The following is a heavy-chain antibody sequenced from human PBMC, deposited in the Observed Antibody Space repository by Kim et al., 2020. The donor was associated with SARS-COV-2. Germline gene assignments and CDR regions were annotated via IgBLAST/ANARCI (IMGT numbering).Heavy chain of an antibody. J-gene: IGHJ4*02. CDR3: ARKCVGSSWTGDSCFDY. D-gene: IGHD6-13*01. CDR1: GGSISSSNW. Sequence: SETLSLTCAVSGGSISSSNWWSWVRQPPGKGLEWSGEIYHSGSTNYNPSLKSRVTISVDKTKNQFSLKLSSVTAADTAVYYCARKCVGSSWTGDSCFDYWGQGTLVTVSS. V-gene: IGHV4-4*02. CDR2: IYHSGST.